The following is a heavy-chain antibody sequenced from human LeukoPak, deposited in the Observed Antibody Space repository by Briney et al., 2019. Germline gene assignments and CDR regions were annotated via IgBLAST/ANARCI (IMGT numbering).Heavy chain of an antibody. D-gene: IGHD1-1*01. V-gene: IGHV3-20*04. CDR1: GFPFDDYG. CDR2: INWNGGST. CDR3: ASQSPTVQLESRDQTRYSDY. Sequence: GGSLRLSCAASGFPFDDYGMNWVRQVPGKGLEWVSGINWNGGSTGYADSVKGRFTISRDNSKNTLYLQMNSLRAEDTAVYYCASQSPTVQLESRDQTRYSDYWGQGTLVTVSS. J-gene: IGHJ4*02.